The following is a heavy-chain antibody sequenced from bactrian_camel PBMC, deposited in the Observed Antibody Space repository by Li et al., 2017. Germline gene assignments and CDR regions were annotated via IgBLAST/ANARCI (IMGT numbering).Heavy chain of an antibody. CDR2: IDDDNIA. CDR1: GYTYRSYC. V-gene: IGHV3S57*01. J-gene: IGHJ4*01. D-gene: IGHD5*01. Sequence: VQLVESGGGSVQSGGSLRLSCAASGYTYRSYCLGWFRQVPGKEREEVAYIDDDNIARYADSVKGRFTISQDNATNTLYLQMNNLKTEDTAVYYCAAPVTRRWVRVVAYNYWGQGTQVTVS. CDR3: AAPVTRRWVRVVAYNY.